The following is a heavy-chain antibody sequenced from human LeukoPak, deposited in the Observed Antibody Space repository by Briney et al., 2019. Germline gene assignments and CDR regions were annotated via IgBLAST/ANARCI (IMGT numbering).Heavy chain of an antibody. CDR1: GFTFSSYS. Sequence: TGGSLRLSRAASGFTFSSYSMNWVRQAPGKGLEWVSSISSSSSYIYYADSVKGRFTISRDNAKNSLYLQMNSLRAEDTAVYYCARWRVNWYFDLWGRGTLVTVSS. J-gene: IGHJ2*01. V-gene: IGHV3-21*01. CDR2: ISSSSSYI. CDR3: ARWRVNWYFDL. D-gene: IGHD3-22*01.